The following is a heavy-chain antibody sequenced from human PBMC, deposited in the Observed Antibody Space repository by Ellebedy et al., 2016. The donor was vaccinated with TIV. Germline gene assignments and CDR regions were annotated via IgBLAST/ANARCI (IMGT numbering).Heavy chain of an antibody. J-gene: IGHJ6*02. CDR3: ARVVIKGTTWHYNYYGLDV. CDR1: GFTFSDYY. CDR2: ISGSGNTI. V-gene: IGHV3-11*01. D-gene: IGHD2-21*01. Sequence: GGSLRLSCAASGFTFSDYYINWIRQAPGKGLEWISYISGSGNTIDYADSVKGRFTISRDNAKNSLYLQMSGLRAEDTAVYYCARVVIKGTTWHYNYYGLDVWGQGTTVTVSS.